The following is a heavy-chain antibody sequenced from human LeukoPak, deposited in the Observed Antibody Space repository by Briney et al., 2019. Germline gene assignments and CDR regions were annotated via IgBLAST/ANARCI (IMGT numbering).Heavy chain of an antibody. D-gene: IGHD1-26*01. Sequence: GASVKVSCKASGYTFTSYGISWVRQAPGQGLEWMGGISAYNGNTNYAQKLQGRVTMTTDTSTSTAYMELRSLRSDDTAVYYCARDLVGATGARYYYGMDVWGQGTTVTVSS. CDR1: GYTFTSYG. V-gene: IGHV1-18*01. CDR2: ISAYNGNT. CDR3: ARDLVGATGARYYYGMDV. J-gene: IGHJ6*02.